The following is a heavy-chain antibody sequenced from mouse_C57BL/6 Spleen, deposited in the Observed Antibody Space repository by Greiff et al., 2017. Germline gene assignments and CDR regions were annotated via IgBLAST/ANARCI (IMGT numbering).Heavy chain of an antibody. J-gene: IGHJ2*01. CDR3: ARSPFITTVVATEYYFDY. CDR2: IHPNSGST. CDR1: GYTFTSYW. V-gene: IGHV1-64*01. D-gene: IGHD1-1*01. Sequence: QVQLQQPGAELVKPGASVKLSCKASGYTFTSYWMHWVKQRPGQGLEWIGMIHPNSGSTNYNEKFKSKATLTVNKSSSTAYMQLSSLTSEDSAVYDCARSPFITTVVATEYYFDYWGKGTTLTVSS.